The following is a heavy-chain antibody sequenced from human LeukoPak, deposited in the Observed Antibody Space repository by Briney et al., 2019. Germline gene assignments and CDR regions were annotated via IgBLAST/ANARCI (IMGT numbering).Heavy chain of an antibody. Sequence: SETLSLTCAVSGGSFSGYYWSWIRQPPGKGLEWIGKINHSGSTNYNPSLKSRVTISVDTSKNQFSLKLSSVTAADTAVYYCARGPSAPTYYYDSSDDYWGQGTLVTVSS. CDR2: INHSGST. CDR1: GGSFSGYY. CDR3: ARGPSAPTYYYDSSDDY. V-gene: IGHV4-34*01. J-gene: IGHJ4*02. D-gene: IGHD3-22*01.